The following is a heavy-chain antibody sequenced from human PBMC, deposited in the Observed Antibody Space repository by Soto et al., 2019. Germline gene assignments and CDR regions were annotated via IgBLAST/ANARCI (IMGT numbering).Heavy chain of an antibody. D-gene: IGHD3-22*01. V-gene: IGHV1-69*13. CDR3: ARDLTYYYDSSGYRTPPLYYYGMDV. J-gene: IGHJ6*02. CDR2: IIPIFGTA. CDR1: GGTFSSYA. Sequence: SVKVSCKASGGTFSSYAISWVRQAPGQGLEWMGGIIPIFGTANYAQKFQGRVTITADESTSTAYMELSSLRSEDTAVYYCARDLTYYYDSSGYRTPPLYYYGMDVWGQGTTVTVSS.